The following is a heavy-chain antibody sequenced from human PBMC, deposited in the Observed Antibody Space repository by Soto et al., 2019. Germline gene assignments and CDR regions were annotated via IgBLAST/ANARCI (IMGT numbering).Heavy chain of an antibody. J-gene: IGHJ6*02. D-gene: IGHD2-15*01. CDR3: ARLIVVVVAASPWYYGMDV. V-gene: IGHV5-51*01. Sequence: PGESLKISCKGFGYNFATYWMGCVRQMPGKGLEWMGVIYPGDSDTRYSPSFQGQVTISADKSISTAYLQWSSLKASDTAMYYCARLIVVVVAASPWYYGMDVWGQGTTVTVSS. CDR2: IYPGDSDT. CDR1: GYNFATYW.